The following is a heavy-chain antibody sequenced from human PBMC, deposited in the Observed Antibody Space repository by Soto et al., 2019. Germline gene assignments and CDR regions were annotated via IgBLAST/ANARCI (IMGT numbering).Heavy chain of an antibody. J-gene: IGHJ4*02. CDR3: AKALIAAAGTGSYFDY. CDR2: ISYDGSNK. Sequence: QVQLVESGGGVVQPGRSLRLSCAAFGFTFSSYGMYWVRQAPGKGLEWVAVISYDGSNKYYADSVKGRFTISRDNSKNTLHLQMNSLRAEDTAVYYCAKALIAAAGTGSYFDYWGQGTLVTVSS. V-gene: IGHV3-30*18. D-gene: IGHD6-13*01. CDR1: GFTFSSYG.